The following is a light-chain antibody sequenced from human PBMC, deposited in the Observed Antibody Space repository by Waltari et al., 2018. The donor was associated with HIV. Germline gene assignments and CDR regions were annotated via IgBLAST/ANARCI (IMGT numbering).Light chain of an antibody. CDR3: AIWDDSLNGWV. CDR1: RYFIGRER. V-gene: IGLV1-44*01. CDR2: INN. J-gene: IGLJ3*02. Sequence: QSVLTQPPSASGAPGQRVTISCSGSRYFIGRERVNWYQQLPGAAPKLLIYINNQRPSGVPDRFSGSKSGTSASLAISGLQSDDEADYYCAIWDDSLNGWVFGGGTKLTVL.